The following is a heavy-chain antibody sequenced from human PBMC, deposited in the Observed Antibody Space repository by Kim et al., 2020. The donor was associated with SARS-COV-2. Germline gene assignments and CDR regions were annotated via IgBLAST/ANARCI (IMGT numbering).Heavy chain of an antibody. Sequence: SETLSLTCTVSGGSISSSSYYWGWIRQPPGKGLEWIGSIYYSGSTYYNPSLKSRVTISVDTSKNQFSLKLSSVTAADTAVYYCARGGGADPFAYWGQGTL. V-gene: IGHV4-39*07. J-gene: IGHJ4*02. CDR3: ARGGGADPFAY. CDR1: GGSISSSSYY. CDR2: IYYSGST. D-gene: IGHD3-16*01.